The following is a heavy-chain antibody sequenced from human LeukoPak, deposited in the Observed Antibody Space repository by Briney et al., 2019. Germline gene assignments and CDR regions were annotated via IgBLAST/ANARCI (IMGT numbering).Heavy chain of an antibody. CDR1: GGSISSYY. J-gene: IGHJ5*02. CDR3: AKASIAAAGWFDP. V-gene: IGHV4-4*07. D-gene: IGHD6-13*01. CDR2: IYTSGST. Sequence: SETLSLTCTVSGGSISSYYWSWTRQPAGKGLEWIGRIYTSGSTNYNPSLKSRVTISVDKSKNQFSLKLSSVTAADTAVYYCAKASIAAAGWFDPWGQGTLVTVSS.